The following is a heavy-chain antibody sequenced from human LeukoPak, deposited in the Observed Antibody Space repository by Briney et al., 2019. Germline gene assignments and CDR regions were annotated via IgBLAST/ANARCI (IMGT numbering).Heavy chain of an antibody. D-gene: IGHD6-13*01. Sequence: GSLRLSCAASGVTFSTYSMNWVRQAPGKGLEWVSIISGDGATTDYADSVKGRFTISRDNSRNTLYLQMNSLRVEDTAVYYCAKKNLAAAGPNYFDYWGQGTLVTVSS. CDR1: GVTFSTYS. J-gene: IGHJ4*02. CDR3: AKKNLAAAGPNYFDY. V-gene: IGHV3-23*01. CDR2: ISGDGATT.